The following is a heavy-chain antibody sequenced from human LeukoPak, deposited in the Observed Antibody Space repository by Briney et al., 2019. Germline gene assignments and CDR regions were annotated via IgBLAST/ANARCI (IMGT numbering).Heavy chain of an antibody. CDR3: ARTGSGYFSGTSDY. Sequence: SETLSLTCTVSGGSVSSGSYYWSWIRQPPGKGLEWIGYIYYSGSTNYNPSLRSRVTISVDTSKSQFSLKLSSVTAADTAVYYCARTGSGYFSGTSDYWGQGTLVTVSS. D-gene: IGHD5-12*01. CDR1: GGSVSSGSYY. V-gene: IGHV4-61*01. CDR2: IYYSGST. J-gene: IGHJ4*02.